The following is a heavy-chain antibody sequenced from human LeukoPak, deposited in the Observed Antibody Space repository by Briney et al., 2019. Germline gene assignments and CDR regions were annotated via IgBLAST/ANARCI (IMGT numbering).Heavy chain of an antibody. V-gene: IGHV1-46*01. Sequence: GASVKVSCKASGYSLTNYFMHWVRQAPGQGLEWMGVLNLSGDGASYTQKFQGRVTMTRDMSTSTAYMELRSLRSDDTAVYYCARDPLVVAYCGGDCYSHYWGQGTLVTVSS. J-gene: IGHJ4*02. CDR1: GYSLTNYF. D-gene: IGHD2-21*02. CDR3: ARDPLVVAYCGGDCYSHY. CDR2: LNLSGDGA.